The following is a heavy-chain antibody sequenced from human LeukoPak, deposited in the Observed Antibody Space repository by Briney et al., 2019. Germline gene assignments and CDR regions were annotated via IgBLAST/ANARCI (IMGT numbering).Heavy chain of an antibody. J-gene: IGHJ4*02. CDR2: ISYDGSNK. CDR1: GFTLSIYD. CDR3: ARDRGKVFDY. V-gene: IGHV3-30*04. D-gene: IGHD3-10*01. Sequence: GGPLTLSCAASGFTLSIYDVLWPCEAPGKGLEGVAVISYDGSNKYYADSVKGRFTISRDNSKNTLYLQMNSLRAEDTAVYYCARDRGKVFDYWGQGTLVTVSS.